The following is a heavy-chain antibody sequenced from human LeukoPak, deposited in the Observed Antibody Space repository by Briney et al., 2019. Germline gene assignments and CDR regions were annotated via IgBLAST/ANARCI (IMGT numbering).Heavy chain of an antibody. CDR1: GFTFSSYW. Sequence: PGGSLRLSCAASGFTFSSYWMYWVRQAPGKGLVCVSRINTDGTTTNYADSVKGRFTVSRDNAKKILYLQMNSLRAEDTAVYYCVRDGYCGTTSCAGPLWGQGTLVTVSS. CDR2: INTDGTTT. V-gene: IGHV3-74*01. D-gene: IGHD2-2*03. CDR3: VRDGYCGTTSCAGPL. J-gene: IGHJ4*02.